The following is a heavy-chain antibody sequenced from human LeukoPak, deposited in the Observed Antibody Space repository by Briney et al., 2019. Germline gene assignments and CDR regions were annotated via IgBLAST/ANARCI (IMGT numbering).Heavy chain of an antibody. CDR2: ISSSGSTI. CDR3: ARDERRDYGDKPSPGY. J-gene: IGHJ4*02. D-gene: IGHD4-17*01. CDR1: GFTFSDYY. Sequence: GGSLRLSCAASGFTFSDYYMSWIRQAPGKGLEWVSYISSSGSTIYYADSVKGRFTISRDNSKSTLYLQMNDVETEDTAVYYCARDERRDYGDKPSPGYWGQGTLVTVSS. V-gene: IGHV3-11*04.